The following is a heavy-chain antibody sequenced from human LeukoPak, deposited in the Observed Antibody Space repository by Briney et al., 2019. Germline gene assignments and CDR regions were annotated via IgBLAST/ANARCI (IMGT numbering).Heavy chain of an antibody. Sequence: GGSLRLSCAASRFIFSDAWMSWVRQAPGKSLEWVSLISGDGGSTYYADSVKGRFTVSRDNSKNSLYLQMNSLRTEDTALYYCAKDISRNFVVVPAADYWGQGTLVTVSS. J-gene: IGHJ4*02. CDR3: AKDISRNFVVVPAADY. V-gene: IGHV3-43*02. CDR1: RFIFSDAW. CDR2: ISGDGGST. D-gene: IGHD2-2*01.